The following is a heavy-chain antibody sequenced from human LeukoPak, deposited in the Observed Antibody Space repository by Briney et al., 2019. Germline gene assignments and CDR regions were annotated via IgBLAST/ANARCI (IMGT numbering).Heavy chain of an antibody. V-gene: IGHV1-18*01. CDR2: ISAYNGNT. CDR3: AREPPSYYDLPRDV. Sequence: GASVKVSCKSSGYTFTSYGISWVRQAPGQGLEWMGWISAYNGNTNYAQKLQGRVTMTTDTSTSTAYMELSRLRSDDTAVYYCAREPPSYYDLPRDVWGKGTTVTVSS. J-gene: IGHJ6*04. D-gene: IGHD3-3*01. CDR1: GYTFTSYG.